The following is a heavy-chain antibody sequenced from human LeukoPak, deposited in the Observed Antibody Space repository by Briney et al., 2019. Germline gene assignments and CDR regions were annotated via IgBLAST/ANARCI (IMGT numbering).Heavy chain of an antibody. Sequence: PSETLSPTCTVSGGSISSSSYYWGWIRQPPGKGLEWIGSIYYSGSTYYNPSLKSRVTISVDTSKNQFSLKLSSVTAADTAVYYCEATYYYDSSGYYYRPYYYYYMDVWGKGTTVTVSS. D-gene: IGHD3-22*01. CDR2: IYYSGST. V-gene: IGHV4-39*01. CDR3: EATYYYDSSGYYYRPYYYYYMDV. J-gene: IGHJ6*03. CDR1: GGSISSSSYY.